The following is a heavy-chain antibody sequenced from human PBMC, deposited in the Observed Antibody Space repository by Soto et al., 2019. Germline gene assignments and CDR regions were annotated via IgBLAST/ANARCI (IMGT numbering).Heavy chain of an antibody. Sequence: QVPLQESGPGLVKPSETLSLTCTVSGGSVTSYYWNWIRQPPGKGLEWIGYIYYRGSSNYNPSLKSRVTISLDTSKNQFSLNLNSVTAADTAVYYCARWDHVSGYFDPWGQGTLVTGSS. CDR1: GGSVTSYY. J-gene: IGHJ4*02. CDR2: IYYRGSS. V-gene: IGHV4-59*02. CDR3: ARWDHVSGYFDP. D-gene: IGHD3-16*01.